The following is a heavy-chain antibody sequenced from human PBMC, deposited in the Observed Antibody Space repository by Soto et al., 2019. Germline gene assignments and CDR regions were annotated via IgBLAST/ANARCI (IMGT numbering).Heavy chain of an antibody. CDR3: FRGGVTSRTFDY. Sequence: GESLKISCKASGYIIKNYWIGWVRQMPGQGLEWMGIIFPDDSDTRYSPSFQGHVAISVDKSISTAYVQWSSLKASDSAIYYCFRGGVTSRTFDYWGQGTLVTVSS. V-gene: IGHV5-51*01. J-gene: IGHJ4*02. D-gene: IGHD3-16*01. CDR1: GYIIKNYW. CDR2: IFPDDSDT.